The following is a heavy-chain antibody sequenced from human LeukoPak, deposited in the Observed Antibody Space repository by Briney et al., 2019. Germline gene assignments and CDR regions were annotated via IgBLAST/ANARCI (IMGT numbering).Heavy chain of an antibody. V-gene: IGHV3-11*04. J-gene: IGHJ4*02. Sequence: GGSLRLSCAASGFTFSDYYMSWIRQAPGKGLEWVSYISSSGSTIYYADSVKGRFTISRDNSKNTLYLQMNSLRAEDTAVYYCAKAYGSGSYYNEDYWGQGTLVTVSS. D-gene: IGHD3-10*01. CDR3: AKAYGSGSYYNEDY. CDR2: ISSSGSTI. CDR1: GFTFSDYY.